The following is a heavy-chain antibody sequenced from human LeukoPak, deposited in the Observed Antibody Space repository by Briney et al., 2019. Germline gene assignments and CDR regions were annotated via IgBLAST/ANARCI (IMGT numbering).Heavy chain of an antibody. CDR1: GYTFTSYG. D-gene: IGHD6-13*01. CDR3: ARENRTIAAAGTHPFGY. Sequence: GASVKVSCKASGYTFTSYGISWVRQAPGQGLEWMGWISAYNGNTNYAQKLQGRVTMTTDTSTSTAYMELRSLRSDDTAVYYCARENRTIAAAGTHPFGYWGQGTLVTVSS. CDR2: ISAYNGNT. V-gene: IGHV1-18*01. J-gene: IGHJ4*02.